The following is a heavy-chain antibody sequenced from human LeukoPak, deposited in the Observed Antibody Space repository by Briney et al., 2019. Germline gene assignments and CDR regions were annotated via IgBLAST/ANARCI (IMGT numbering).Heavy chain of an antibody. V-gene: IGHV1-18*01. CDR3: ASTDTYDILTGTN. D-gene: IGHD3-9*01. CDR2: ISAYNGNT. CDR1: GYTFTSYG. J-gene: IGHJ4*02. Sequence: ASVTVSCKASGYTFTSYGISWVRQAPGQGLEWMGWISAYNGNTNYAQKLQGRVTMTTDTSTSTAYMELRSLRSDDTAVYYCASTDTYDILTGTNWGQGTLVTVSS.